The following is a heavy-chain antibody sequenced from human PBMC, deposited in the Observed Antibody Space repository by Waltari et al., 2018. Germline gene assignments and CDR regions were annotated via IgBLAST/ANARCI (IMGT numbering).Heavy chain of an antibody. CDR1: GFNFNSYT. J-gene: IGHJ6*03. CDR3: ASHLEDYYYYMDV. V-gene: IGHV3-21*02. Sequence: EVLLVESGGGLVTPGGSLRLSCAASGFNFNSYTMNWVRQAPGKGLEWGSSIGSSSDYIYYADSVKGRFTTSRDNARNSLYLQMSSLRDEDTAVYFCASHLEDYYYYMDVWGKGTTVTVSS. CDR2: IGSSSDYI.